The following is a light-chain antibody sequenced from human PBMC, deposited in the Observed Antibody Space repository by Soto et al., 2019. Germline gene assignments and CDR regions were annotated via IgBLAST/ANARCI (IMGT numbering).Light chain of an antibody. Sequence: EIVLTQSPGTLSLSPGERATHSCRASQSINRNYLAWYQQKPGRAPRLLIYGASRRATGIPDRFIGSGSGTDFTLTISRLEPEDFAVYYCQPYGTSPPWTFGQGTKVEI. V-gene: IGKV3-20*01. CDR3: QPYGTSPPWT. J-gene: IGKJ1*01. CDR1: QSINRNY. CDR2: GAS.